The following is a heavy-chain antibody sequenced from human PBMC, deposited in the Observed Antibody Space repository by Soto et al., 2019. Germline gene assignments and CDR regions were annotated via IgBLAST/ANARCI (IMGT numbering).Heavy chain of an antibody. CDR2: ISGSGGST. J-gene: IGHJ6*02. CDR1: GFTFSSYA. CDR3: AKVPGPIFGVFPHNYYYYGMDV. Sequence: GGSLRLSCAASGFTFSSYAMSWVRQAPGKGLEWVSAISGSGGSTYYADSVKGRFTISRDNSKNTLYLQMNSLRAEDTAVYYCAKVPGPIFGVFPHNYYYYGMDVWGQGTTVTVSS. V-gene: IGHV3-23*01. D-gene: IGHD3-3*01.